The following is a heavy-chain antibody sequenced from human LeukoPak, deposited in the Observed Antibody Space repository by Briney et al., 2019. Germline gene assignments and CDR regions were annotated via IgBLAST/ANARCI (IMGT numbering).Heavy chain of an antibody. Sequence: TPSETLSLTCTVSGGSVSSGSYYWSWIRQPPGKGLEWIGYIYYSGSTNYNPSLKSRVTISVDTSKNQFSLKLSSVTAADTAVYYWVKNWVPIPAANYYHGIDVWGQGTTGTVSS. CDR2: IYYSGST. V-gene: IGHV4-61*01. CDR3: VKNWVPIPAANYYHGIDV. J-gene: IGHJ6*02. CDR1: GGSVSSGSYY. D-gene: IGHD2-2*01.